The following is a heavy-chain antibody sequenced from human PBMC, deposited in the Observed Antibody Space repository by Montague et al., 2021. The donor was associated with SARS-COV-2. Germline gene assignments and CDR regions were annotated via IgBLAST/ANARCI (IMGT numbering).Heavy chain of an antibody. J-gene: IGHJ4*02. Sequence: SETRSLTCAVAGGSFTGYSWNWIRQPPGKGLEWIGEVKHPGGTDYNPSLKSRLTISTDMSKNQFSLNLESVTAADTAVYYCARPVGSSWHRFDYWGQGTLVTVSS. CDR3: ARPVGSSWHRFDY. V-gene: IGHV4-34*01. CDR2: VKHPGGT. CDR1: GGSFTGYS. D-gene: IGHD2-15*01.